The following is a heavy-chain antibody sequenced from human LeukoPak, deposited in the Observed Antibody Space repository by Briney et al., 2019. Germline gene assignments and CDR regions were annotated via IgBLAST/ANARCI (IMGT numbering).Heavy chain of an antibody. D-gene: IGHD3-22*01. CDR1: GCSISSYY. CDR2: IYYSGST. CDR3: ASEAGGKYYYDSSGSQTGRAFDT. V-gene: IGHV4-59*01. J-gene: IGHJ3*02. Sequence: ASESLSLTCAASGCSISSYYWSWIRQPPGKGLEWVGYIYYSGSTNYNPSLKSRVTISVDTSKSQFSLKLSSVTAADTAVYYCASEAGGKYYYDSSGSQTGRAFDTWGQGTMVTVSS.